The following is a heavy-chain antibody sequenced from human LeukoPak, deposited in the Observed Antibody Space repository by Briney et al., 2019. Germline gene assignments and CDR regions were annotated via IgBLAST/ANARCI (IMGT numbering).Heavy chain of an antibody. V-gene: IGHV3-23*01. J-gene: IGHJ4*02. CDR1: GFTLNIYA. D-gene: IGHD6-13*01. Sequence: RGGALRLSCAASGFTLNIYAMNWVRQAPGKGLDWVSRLTGSGRDTYYTDSVKGRFTISRDNSKNTLYLQMNRLGPDDPAVDCCAKIAATDPIDFWGQGTLVTVSS. CDR2: LTGSGRDT. CDR3: AKIAATDPIDF.